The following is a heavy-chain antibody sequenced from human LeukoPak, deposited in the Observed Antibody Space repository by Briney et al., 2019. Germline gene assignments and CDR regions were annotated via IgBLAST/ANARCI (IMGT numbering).Heavy chain of an antibody. CDR2: ISSSGSTI. CDR3: ARVWAKDYGDYERGVRY. Sequence: PGGSLRLSCAASGFTFDDYGMSWIRQAPGKGLEWVSYISSSGSTIYYADSVKGRFTISRDNAKNSLYLQMNSLRAEDTAVYYCARVWAKDYGDYERGVRYWGQGTLVTVSS. D-gene: IGHD4-17*01. J-gene: IGHJ4*02. CDR1: GFTFDDYG. V-gene: IGHV3-11*01.